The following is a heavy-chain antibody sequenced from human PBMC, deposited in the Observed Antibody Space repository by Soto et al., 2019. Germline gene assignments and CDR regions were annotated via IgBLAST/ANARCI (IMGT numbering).Heavy chain of an antibody. J-gene: IGHJ6*02. V-gene: IGHV4-31*03. Sequence: SETLSLTCTVSGGSISSGGYYWSWIRQHPGKGLEWIGYIYYSGSTYYNPSLKSRVTISVDTSKNQFSLKLSSVTAADTAVYYCAREGGLSDYYYYGMDVXGQGTTVTVSS. CDR3: AREGGLSDYYYYGMDV. D-gene: IGHD3-3*02. CDR1: GGSISSGGYY. CDR2: IYYSGST.